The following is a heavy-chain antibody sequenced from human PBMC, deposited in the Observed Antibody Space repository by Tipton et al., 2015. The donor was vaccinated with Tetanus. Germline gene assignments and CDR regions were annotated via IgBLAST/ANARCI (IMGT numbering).Heavy chain of an antibody. D-gene: IGHD3-22*01. J-gene: IGHJ4*02. V-gene: IGHV5-51*01. Sequence: VQLVQSGAEVKKPGESLKISCKGSGYSFTSYWIGRVRQMPGKGLEWMGIIYPGDSDTRYSPPFQGQVTISADKSISTAYLQWSSLKASDTAMYYCARHLTDYYDSSGYYYGSPFDYWGQGTLVTVSS. CDR3: ARHLTDYYDSSGYYYGSPFDY. CDR1: GYSFTSYW. CDR2: IYPGDSDT.